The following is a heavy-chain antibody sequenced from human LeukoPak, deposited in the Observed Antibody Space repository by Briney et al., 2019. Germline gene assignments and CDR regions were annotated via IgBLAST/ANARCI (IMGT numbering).Heavy chain of an antibody. CDR1: GFTFSDYA. V-gene: IGHV3-49*04. J-gene: IGHJ4*02. Sequence: PGGSLRLSCTASGFTFSDYAMTWVRQARGKGLEWVVFIRNKANGGTADYAASVKGRFTISRDDSKTIAYLQMNSLKTEDTAVYFCSRAYSTGWLGINDYWGQGALVTVSS. D-gene: IGHD6-19*01. CDR3: SRAYSTGWLGINDY. CDR2: IRNKANGGTA.